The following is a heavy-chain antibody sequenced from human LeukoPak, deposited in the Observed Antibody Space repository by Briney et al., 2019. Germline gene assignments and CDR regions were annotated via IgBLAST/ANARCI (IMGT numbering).Heavy chain of an antibody. CDR2: INPNSGGT. CDR3: ARDYCSGGSCYWGGY. V-gene: IGHV1-2*02. D-gene: IGHD2-15*01. CDR1: GYTFTGYY. J-gene: IGHJ4*02. Sequence: GASVTVSSTASGYTFTGYYMHWVRQAPGQGLEWMGWINPNSGGTNYAQKFQGRVTITRDTSISTAYMELSRLRSDDTAVYYCARDYCSGGSCYWGGYWGQGTLVTVSS.